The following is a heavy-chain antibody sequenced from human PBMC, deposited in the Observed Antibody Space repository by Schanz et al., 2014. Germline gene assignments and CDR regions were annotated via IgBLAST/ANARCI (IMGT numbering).Heavy chain of an antibody. CDR1: TFTFDHYA. V-gene: IGHV3-23*01. CDR3: ARDASSSDYHLAH. CDR2: VSSRSDEI. J-gene: IGHJ4*02. D-gene: IGHD3-22*01. Sequence: EVQLLESGGGLVQPGGSLRLSCSASTFTFDHYAMTWVRQAPGKGLEWVAAVSSRSDEIKYADSVRGRFTISRDNSKNTLYLQMNSLRAEDTALYYCARDASSSDYHLAHWGQGTLVTVSS.